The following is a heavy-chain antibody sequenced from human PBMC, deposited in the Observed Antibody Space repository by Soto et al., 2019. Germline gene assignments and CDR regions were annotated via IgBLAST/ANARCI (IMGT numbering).Heavy chain of an antibody. CDR1: GFTFSNSW. CDR2: IKEDGSEK. CDR3: TRKRFGMDV. Sequence: GGSLRLSCAASGFTFSNSWMSWVRQAPGQGLEWVANIKEDGSEKDYVDPVKGRFTITRDNAKNSLYLQMNNLRAEDTAVYFCTRKRFGMDVWGQGTTVTVSS. J-gene: IGHJ6*02. V-gene: IGHV3-7*03.